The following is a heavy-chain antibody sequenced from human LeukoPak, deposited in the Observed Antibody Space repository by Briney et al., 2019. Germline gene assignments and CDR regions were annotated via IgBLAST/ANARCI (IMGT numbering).Heavy chain of an antibody. D-gene: IGHD5-18*01. Sequence: PGGSLRLSCAASGFTFSTYAMSWVRQDPGRGLEWVSAISGSSDTTYYADSVKGRFTISRDNSKNTLYLQMNSLRAEDTAVYYCANREGGYTYDPFDYWGQGTLVTVSS. CDR2: ISGSSDTT. V-gene: IGHV3-23*01. CDR1: GFTFSTYA. CDR3: ANREGGYTYDPFDY. J-gene: IGHJ4*02.